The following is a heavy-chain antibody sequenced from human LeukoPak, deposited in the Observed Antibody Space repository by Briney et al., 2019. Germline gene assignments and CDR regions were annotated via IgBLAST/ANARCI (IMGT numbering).Heavy chain of an antibody. V-gene: IGHV1-2*02. Sequence: ASVKVSCKASGYTFTSYGISWVRQAPGQGLEWMGWINPNSGGTNYAQKFQGRVTMTRDTSISTAYMELSRLRSDDTAVYYCARDISRAVPAAVDYWGQGTLVTVSS. CDR3: ARDISRAVPAAVDY. CDR1: GYTFTSYG. J-gene: IGHJ4*02. CDR2: INPNSGGT. D-gene: IGHD2-2*01.